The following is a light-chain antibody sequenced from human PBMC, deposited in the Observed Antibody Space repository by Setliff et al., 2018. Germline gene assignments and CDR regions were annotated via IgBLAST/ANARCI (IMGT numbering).Light chain of an antibody. CDR2: EVS. Sequence: QSVLAQPAAVSGSPGQSITISCTGTSSDVGGYNYVSWYQQYPGKAPKLMIYEVSKRPSGVSDRFSGSKSGNTASLTISGLQAEDEADYYCLSYTSKTTHALFGGGTKATVL. CDR1: SSDVGGYNY. V-gene: IGLV2-14*01. CDR3: LSYTSKTTHAL. J-gene: IGLJ2*01.